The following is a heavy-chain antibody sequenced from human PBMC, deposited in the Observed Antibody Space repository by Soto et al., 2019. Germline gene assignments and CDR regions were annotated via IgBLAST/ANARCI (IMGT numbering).Heavy chain of an antibody. Sequence: QVQVVESGGGVVQPGRSLRLSCAASGFTFSSFGMHWVRQAPGKGLEWVALIWYDGSKKSYGDSVKGRFTISRDNSKNPVYLQMNRLRADDTAVYYWEREASYYSLCSGYSRSRTGRDAWGQGTTVTVSS. CDR3: EREASYYSLCSGYSRSRTGRDA. CDR2: IWYDGSKK. V-gene: IGHV3-33*01. CDR1: GFTFSSFG. J-gene: IGHJ6*02. D-gene: IGHD3-3*01.